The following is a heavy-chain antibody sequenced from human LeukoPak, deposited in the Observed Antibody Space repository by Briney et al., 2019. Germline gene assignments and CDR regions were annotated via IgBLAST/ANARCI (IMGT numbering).Heavy chain of an antibody. Sequence: GGSLRLSCAASGFAFSTYWMSWVRQAPGKGLEWVANIKQDVGDKYYVDSVKGRFTISRDNSKNTLYLQMNSLRAEDTAVYYCARRAGAYSHPYDYWGQGTLVTVSS. D-gene: IGHD4/OR15-4a*01. CDR1: GFAFSTYW. V-gene: IGHV3-7*03. CDR3: ARRAGAYSHPYDY. J-gene: IGHJ4*02. CDR2: IKQDVGDK.